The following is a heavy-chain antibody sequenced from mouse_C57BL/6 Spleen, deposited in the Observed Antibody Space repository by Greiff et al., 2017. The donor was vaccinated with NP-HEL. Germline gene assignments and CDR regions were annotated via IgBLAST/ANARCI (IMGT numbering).Heavy chain of an antibody. V-gene: IGHV1-18*01. CDR1: GYTFTDYN. J-gene: IGHJ2*01. CDR3: ARRDYYGSSSPFDY. CDR2: INPNNGGT. D-gene: IGHD1-1*01. Sequence: EVQLQQSGPELVKPGASVKIPCKASGYTFTDYNMDWVKQSHGKSLEWIGDINPNNGGTIYNQKFKGKATLTVDKSSSTAYMELRSLTSEDTAVYYCARRDYYGSSSPFDYWGQGTTLTVSS.